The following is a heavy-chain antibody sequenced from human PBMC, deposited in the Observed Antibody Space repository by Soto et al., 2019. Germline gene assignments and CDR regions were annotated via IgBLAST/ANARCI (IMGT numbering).Heavy chain of an antibody. D-gene: IGHD6-19*01. CDR2: INHSGSS. CDR1: GGSFSGYY. Sequence: SETLSLTCAVYGGSFSGYYWSWIRQPPGKGLEWIGEINHSGSSNYNPSLKSRVTISVDTSKNQFSLKLSSVTAADTAVYYCAREGYSSGPSYFDYWGQGTLVTVSS. CDR3: AREGYSSGPSYFDY. V-gene: IGHV4-34*01. J-gene: IGHJ4*02.